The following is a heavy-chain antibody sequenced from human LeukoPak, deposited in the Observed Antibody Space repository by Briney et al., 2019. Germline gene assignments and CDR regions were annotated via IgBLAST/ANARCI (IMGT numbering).Heavy chain of an antibody. CDR3: TDLTQNYFDY. V-gene: IGHV3-30*02. Sequence: GGSLRLSCAASGFTFSNYGMHWVRQAPGKGLEWVAFIRHDESNKYYADSVKGRFTISRDNSKSMLYLQMNSLRVEDTAVYYCTDLTQNYFDYWGQGTLVTVSS. CDR2: IRHDESNK. J-gene: IGHJ4*02. D-gene: IGHD2/OR15-2a*01. CDR1: GFTFSNYG.